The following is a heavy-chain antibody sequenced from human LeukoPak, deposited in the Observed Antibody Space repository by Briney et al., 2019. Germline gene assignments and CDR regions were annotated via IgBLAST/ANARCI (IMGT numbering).Heavy chain of an antibody. Sequence: SQTLSLTCTVSGGSISSGGYYWSWIRQPPGKGLEWIGYIYHSGSTYYNPFLKSRVTISVDRSKNQFSLKLSSVTAADTAVYYCARANNWFDPWGQGTLVTVSS. V-gene: IGHV4-30-2*01. CDR1: GGSISSGGYY. CDR2: IYHSGST. J-gene: IGHJ5*02. CDR3: ARANNWFDP.